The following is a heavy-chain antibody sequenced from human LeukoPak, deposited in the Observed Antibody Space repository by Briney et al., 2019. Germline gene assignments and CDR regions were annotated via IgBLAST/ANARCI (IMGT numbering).Heavy chain of an antibody. Sequence: GGSLRLSCAASGFTFSSYWMHWVRRAPGKGLVWVSRINNDGSSTNYADSVKGRFTTSRDNAKNTLYLQMNSLRAEDTAVYYCAELGITMIGGVWGKGTTVTISS. CDR2: INNDGSST. CDR1: GFTFSSYW. D-gene: IGHD3-10*02. V-gene: IGHV3-74*01. J-gene: IGHJ6*04. CDR3: AELGITMIGGV.